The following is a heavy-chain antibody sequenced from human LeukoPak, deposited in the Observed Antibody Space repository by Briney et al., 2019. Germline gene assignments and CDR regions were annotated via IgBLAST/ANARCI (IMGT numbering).Heavy chain of an antibody. J-gene: IGHJ4*02. CDR1: GFTFSNYV. D-gene: IGHD6-19*01. CDR2: ISGSGDST. Sequence: GGSQRLSCAASGFTFSNYVMSWVRQAPGKGLEWVSGISGSGDSTYYADSVKGRFTISRDNSKNTLYLQMNSLRVEDTAAYYCAKVRAPSGWFNSDYWGQGTLVTVCS. CDR3: AKVRAPSGWFNSDY. V-gene: IGHV3-23*01.